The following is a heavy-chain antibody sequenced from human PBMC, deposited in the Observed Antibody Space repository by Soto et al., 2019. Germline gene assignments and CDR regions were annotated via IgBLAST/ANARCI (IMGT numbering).Heavy chain of an antibody. J-gene: IGHJ4*02. CDR3: ARISRATGYYLDS. CDR2: ISTSSSNT. CDR1: GFTFSSYA. D-gene: IGHD3-9*01. Sequence: PGGSLRLSCAASGFTFSSYAMSWVRQAPGKGLEWVSYISTSSSNTRYADSVKGRLTVSRDNAKNSLYLQMNGLRAEDTAIYYCARISRATGYYLDSWGQGTRVTVSS. V-gene: IGHV3-21*04.